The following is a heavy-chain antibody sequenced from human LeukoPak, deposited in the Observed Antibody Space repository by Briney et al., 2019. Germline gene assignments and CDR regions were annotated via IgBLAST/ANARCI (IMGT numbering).Heavy chain of an antibody. D-gene: IGHD6-13*01. V-gene: IGHV3-9*03. J-gene: IGHJ4*02. CDR2: ISWNSGSI. CDR3: AKDIAAAGTGGFDY. Sequence: PGRSLRLSCAASGFAFDDYAMHWVRQAPGKGLEWVSGISWNSGSIGYADSVKGRFTISRDNAKNSLYLQMNSLRAEDMALYYCAKDIAAAGTGGFDYWGQGTLVTASS. CDR1: GFAFDDYA.